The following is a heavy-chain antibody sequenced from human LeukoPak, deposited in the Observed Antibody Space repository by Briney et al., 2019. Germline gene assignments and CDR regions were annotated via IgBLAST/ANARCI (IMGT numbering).Heavy chain of an antibody. Sequence: GGSLTLSRVASGFIFSSYAMSWVRQAPGKGLEWVSGISGSGGSAFYADSVKGRFTISRDNAKNTLYLEMNSLRAEDTAVYYCANLYGDYGDYWGQGNLVTVSS. CDR1: GFIFSSYA. CDR3: ANLYGDYGDY. D-gene: IGHD4-17*01. V-gene: IGHV3-23*01. CDR2: ISGSGGSA. J-gene: IGHJ4*02.